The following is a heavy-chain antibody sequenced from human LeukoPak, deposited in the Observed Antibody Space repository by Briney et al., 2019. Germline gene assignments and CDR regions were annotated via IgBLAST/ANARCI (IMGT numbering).Heavy chain of an antibody. CDR3: ARGVQVWLMSQRYFDS. D-gene: IGHD3-10*01. CDR1: GGSISSSSYY. Sequence: SETLSLTCTVSGGSISSSSYYWGWIRQPPGKGLEWIGSIYYSGSTYYNPSLKSRVTISVDTSKNQFSLKLSSVTAADTAVYYCARGVQVWLMSQRYFDSWGQGTLVTVSS. CDR2: IYYSGST. V-gene: IGHV4-39*07. J-gene: IGHJ4*02.